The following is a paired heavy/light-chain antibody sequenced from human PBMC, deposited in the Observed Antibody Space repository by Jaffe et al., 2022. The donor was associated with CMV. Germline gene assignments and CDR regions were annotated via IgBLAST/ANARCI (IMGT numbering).Light chain of an antibody. CDR3: ISYTSSSTWV. CDR1: SSDVGGYDF. CDR2: DVS. V-gene: IGLV2-14*03. Sequence: QSALTQPASVSGSPGQSITISCTGTSSDVGGYDFVSWYQQHPGKAPKLMIYDVSNRPSGVSNRFSGSKSDNTASLTISGLQAEDEADYYCISYTSSSTWVFGGGTKLTVL. J-gene: IGLJ3*02.
Heavy chain of an antibody. J-gene: IGHJ4*02. V-gene: IGHV3-33*08. CDR3: ARDRQLRGPPKLGIDY. D-gene: IGHD7-27*01. Sequence: QVQLVESGGGVVQPGRSLRLSCAAGSGFTFSSYGMHWVRQAPGKGLEWVAVVWYDGSNENYADAVKGRFTISRDNAKKTVYLQMSSLRYEDTAVYYCARDRQLRGPPKLGIDYLGQGTLVTVSS. CDR1: GFTFSSYG. CDR2: VWYDGSNE.